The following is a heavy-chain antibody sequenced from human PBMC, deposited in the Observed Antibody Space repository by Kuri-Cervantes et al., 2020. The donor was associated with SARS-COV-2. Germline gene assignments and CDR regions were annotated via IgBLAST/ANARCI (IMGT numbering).Heavy chain of an antibody. J-gene: IGHJ6*03. CDR1: GYSFTNYW. D-gene: IGHD4-17*01. CDR3: ARRAYGEQVDYYYMDV. Sequence: GETLKISGKGSGYSFTNYWIAWVRQMPGKGLEWMGIIYPGDSDTKYSPSFQGQVTISADKSISTAFLQWCSLKASDTAMYYCARRAYGEQVDYYYMDVWGKGTTVTVSS. CDR2: IYPGDSDT. V-gene: IGHV5-51*01.